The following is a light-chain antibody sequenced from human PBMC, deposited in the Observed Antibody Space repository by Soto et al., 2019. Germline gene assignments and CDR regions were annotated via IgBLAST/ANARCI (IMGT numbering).Light chain of an antibody. CDR2: EVS. J-gene: IGLJ1*01. CDR1: NSDVGSYNL. V-gene: IGLV2-23*02. Sequence: LSQPASVSGSPGQSITISCTGTNSDVGSYNLVSWYQQHPGKAPKLMIYEVSKRPSGVSNRFSGSKSGNTASLTISGLQAEDEADYYCCSYAGSSTYVFGTGTKVTVL. CDR3: CSYAGSSTYV.